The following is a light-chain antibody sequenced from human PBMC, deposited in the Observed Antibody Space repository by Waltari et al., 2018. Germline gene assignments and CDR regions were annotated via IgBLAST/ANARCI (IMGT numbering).Light chain of an antibody. CDR3: QAWDSLMI. CDR2: EDK. J-gene: IGLJ2*01. V-gene: IGLV3-1*01. Sequence: SYELTQPPSVSVSPGQTASITCSGDKLGDKYVCGYQQKPGQSPLLIIYEDKKRPSGIPERFSGSNSGNTATLTISETQAMDEADYYCQAWDSLMIFGGGTKLTVL. CDR1: KLGDKY.